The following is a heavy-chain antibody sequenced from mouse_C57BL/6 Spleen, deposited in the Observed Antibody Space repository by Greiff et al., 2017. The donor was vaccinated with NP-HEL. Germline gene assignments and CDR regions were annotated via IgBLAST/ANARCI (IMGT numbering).Heavy chain of an antibody. Sequence: QVQLQQSGPELVKPGASVKISCKASGYAFSSSWMNWVKQRPGKGLEWIGRIYPGDGATNYNGKFKGKATLTADKSSSTAYLQLSSLTSEDSAVYFCARSLTTVHYAMDYWGQGTSVTVAS. J-gene: IGHJ4*01. V-gene: IGHV1-82*01. CDR1: GYAFSSSW. CDR2: IYPGDGAT. CDR3: ARSLTTVHYAMDY. D-gene: IGHD1-1*01.